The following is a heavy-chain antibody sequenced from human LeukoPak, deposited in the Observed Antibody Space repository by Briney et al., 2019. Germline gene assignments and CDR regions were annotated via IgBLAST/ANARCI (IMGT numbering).Heavy chain of an antibody. D-gene: IGHD3-10*01. CDR2: IDQDGSAE. CDR3: ARADNYGSILDY. Sequence: GGSLGLSCAASGFTFSNYWMSWVRQSPGRGLEWVANIDQDGSAEYYVDSVGGRFTVSRDNAKNSLYLQIDSLRAEDTAVYYCARADNYGSILDYWGRGTLVTVSS. J-gene: IGHJ4*02. V-gene: IGHV3-7*04. CDR1: GFTFSNYW.